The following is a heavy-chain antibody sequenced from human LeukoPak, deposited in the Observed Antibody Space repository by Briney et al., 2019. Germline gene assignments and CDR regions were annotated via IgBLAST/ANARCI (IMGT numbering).Heavy chain of an antibody. Sequence: GESLKISCKGSGYSFTSYWIGWVRQMPGKGLEWIWMIYSGDSDTRYSPSFQGQVTISADKSISPAYLQWSSLKASDTAMYYCARHGHCGGDCYSDYWGQGTLVTVSS. CDR3: ARHGHCGGDCYSDY. CDR2: IYSGDSDT. J-gene: IGHJ4*02. CDR1: GYSFTSYW. V-gene: IGHV5-51*01. D-gene: IGHD2-21*02.